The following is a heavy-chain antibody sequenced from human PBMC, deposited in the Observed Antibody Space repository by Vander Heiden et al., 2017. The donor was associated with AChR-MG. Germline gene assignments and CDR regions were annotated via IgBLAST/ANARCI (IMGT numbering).Heavy chain of an antibody. CDR1: GFLFSSYG. Sequence: QVQVVASGGGVVQPGRSLRLSCAASGFLFSSYGMPWVRPAPGKGLAWVALIWYDGINKYYADSVKGRFTISRDNSKNTIYLQMDSLRAEDTAVYYCARGVAAPGTRLRTSYTDYWGQGTLVTVSS. CDR2: IWYDGINK. V-gene: IGHV3-33*01. D-gene: IGHD6-13*01. J-gene: IGHJ4*02. CDR3: ARGVAAPGTRLRTSYTDY.